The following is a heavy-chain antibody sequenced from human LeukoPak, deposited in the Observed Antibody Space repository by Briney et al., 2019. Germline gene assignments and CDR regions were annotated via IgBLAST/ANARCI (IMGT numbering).Heavy chain of an antibody. J-gene: IGHJ4*02. D-gene: IGHD3-22*01. V-gene: IGHV3-23*01. CDR3: AKEHSVLTMMRGLDS. Sequence: PGGSLRLSCAASGFTFSNYALHWVRQAPGKGLEWVSGISVRGGSIYYADSVTGRFTISRDNSKETLYLQMNSLRVEDTALYYCAKEHSVLTMMRGLDSWGQGTLVTVSS. CDR1: GFTFSNYA. CDR2: ISVRGGSI.